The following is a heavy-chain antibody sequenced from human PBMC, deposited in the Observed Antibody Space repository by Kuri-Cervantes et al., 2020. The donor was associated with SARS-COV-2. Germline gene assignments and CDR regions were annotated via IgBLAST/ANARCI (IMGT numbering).Heavy chain of an antibody. Sequence: GESLKISCAASGFTFSSYWMSWVRQAPGKGLEWVANIKQDGSEKYYVDSVKGRFTISRDNAKNSLYLQMNSLRAEDTAVYYCARAQLEWLLPFYFDYWGQGTLVTVSS. J-gene: IGHJ4*02. V-gene: IGHV3-7*03. CDR2: IKQDGSEK. CDR3: ARAQLEWLLPFYFDY. D-gene: IGHD3-3*01. CDR1: GFTFSSYW.